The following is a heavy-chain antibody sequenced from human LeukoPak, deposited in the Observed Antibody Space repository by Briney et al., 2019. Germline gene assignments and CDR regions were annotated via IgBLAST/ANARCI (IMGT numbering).Heavy chain of an antibody. V-gene: IGHV1-8*01. CDR3: ARGYYDSSGYSLVNDY. CDR1: GYTFTSYD. J-gene: IGHJ4*02. CDR2: MNPNSGNT. D-gene: IGHD3-22*01. Sequence: ASVKVSCKASGYTFTSYDINWVRQATGQGLEWMGWMNPNSGNTGYAQKFQGRVTMTRNTSISTAYMELSSLRSEDTAVYYCARGYYDSSGYSLVNDYWGQGTLVTASS.